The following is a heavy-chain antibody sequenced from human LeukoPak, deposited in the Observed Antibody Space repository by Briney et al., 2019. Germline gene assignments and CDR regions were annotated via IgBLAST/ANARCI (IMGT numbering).Heavy chain of an antibody. Sequence: GGSLRLSCAASGFSLSNYWMSWVRQAPGKGLEWVANINQDGSDKYYVDSVMGRFTISEDNAKNSVYLQMNSLRPEDTAIYYCAWYGVTHGLDVWGQGTTVTVSS. CDR3: AWYGVTHGLDV. D-gene: IGHD3-10*01. V-gene: IGHV3-7*01. CDR2: INQDGSDK. CDR1: GFSLSNYW. J-gene: IGHJ6*02.